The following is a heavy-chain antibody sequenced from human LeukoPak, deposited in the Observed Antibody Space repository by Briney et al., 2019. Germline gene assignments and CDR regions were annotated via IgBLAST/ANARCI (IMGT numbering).Heavy chain of an antibody. D-gene: IGHD6-6*01. J-gene: IGHJ4*02. CDR3: ARPSIVARYIDY. CDR1: GGSIGSSSYY. V-gene: IGHV4-39*01. CDR2: IYYSGST. Sequence: PSETLSLTCTVSGGSIGSSSYYWGWIRQPPGKGLEWIGSIYYSGSTYYNPSLKSRVTISVDTSKNQFSLKLSSVTAAHTAVYYCARPSIVARYIDYWGQGTLVTVSS.